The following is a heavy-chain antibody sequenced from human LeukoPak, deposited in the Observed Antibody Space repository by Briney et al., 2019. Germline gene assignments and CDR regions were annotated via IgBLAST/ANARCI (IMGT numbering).Heavy chain of an antibody. D-gene: IGHD5-24*01. CDR3: ARGLDGYDIDY. CDR2: IIPILGIA. Sequence: ASVKVSCKASGGTFSSYAISWVRQAPGQGLEWMGRIIPILGIANYAQKFQGRVTITADKSTSTAYMELSSLRSEDTAVYYCARGLDGYDIDYWGQGTLVTVSS. CDR1: GGTFSSYA. J-gene: IGHJ4*02. V-gene: IGHV1-69*04.